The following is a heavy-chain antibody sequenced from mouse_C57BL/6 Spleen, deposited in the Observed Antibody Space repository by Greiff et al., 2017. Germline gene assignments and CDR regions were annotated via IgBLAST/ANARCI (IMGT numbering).Heavy chain of an antibody. V-gene: IGHV5-6*01. CDR1: GFTFSSYG. Sequence: EVKLMESGGDLVKPGGSLKLSCAASGFTFSSYGMSWVRQTPGKRLEWVATISSGGSYTYYPDSVKGRFTISRDNAKNTLYLQMSSLKSEDTAMYYCARPYDCDGGYYFDYWGQGTTLTVSS. D-gene: IGHD2-4*01. J-gene: IGHJ2*01. CDR2: ISSGGSYT. CDR3: ARPYDCDGGYYFDY.